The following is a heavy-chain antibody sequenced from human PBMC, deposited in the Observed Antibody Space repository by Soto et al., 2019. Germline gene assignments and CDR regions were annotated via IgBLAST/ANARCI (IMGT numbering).Heavy chain of an antibody. J-gene: IGHJ4*02. CDR2: ISYDGLNK. D-gene: IGHD3-10*01. V-gene: IGHV3-30-3*01. CDR1: GFTFGVYA. Sequence: PGGSLRLSCAASGFTFGVYAMHWVRQAPGKGLEWVAAISYDGLNKYYADSVKGRFTISRDNSKRNLFLQVNSLRLDDTAMFYCARDRDLKFYFDYWGQGTLVTVSS. CDR3: ARDRDLKFYFDY.